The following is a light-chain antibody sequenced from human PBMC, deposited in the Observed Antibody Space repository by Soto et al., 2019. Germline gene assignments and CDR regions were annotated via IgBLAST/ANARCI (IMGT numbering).Light chain of an antibody. J-gene: IGLJ1*01. CDR2: EVT. CDR1: SSDIGYYNC. Sequence: QSVLTQPASVSGSPGQSITISCKGTSSDIGYYNCVSWYQQHPGKAPKLMIYEVTHRTSGVSDRFSGSKSGNSASLPISGLQAEDEAAYYCKSYTRSSSYVFGTGTKVTVL. CDR3: KSYTRSSSYV. V-gene: IGLV2-14*01.